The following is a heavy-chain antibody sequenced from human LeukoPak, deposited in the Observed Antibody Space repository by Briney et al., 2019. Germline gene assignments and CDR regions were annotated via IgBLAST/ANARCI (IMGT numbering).Heavy chain of an antibody. D-gene: IGHD1-1*01. V-gene: IGHV1-8*01. J-gene: IGHJ6*03. CDR1: GYTFTSYD. CDR2: MNPNSGNT. CDR3: ARDKQLDWAHYYYYYMDV. Sequence: GASVKVSCKASGYTFTSYDINWVRQATGQGLEWMGWMNPNSGNTGYAQKFQGRVTMTRNTSISTAYMELSSLRSEDTAVYYCARDKQLDWAHYYYYYMDVWGKGTPVTVSS.